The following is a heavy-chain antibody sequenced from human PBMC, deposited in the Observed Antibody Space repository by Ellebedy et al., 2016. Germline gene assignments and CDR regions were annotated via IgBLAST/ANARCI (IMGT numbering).Heavy chain of an antibody. D-gene: IGHD4-11*01. V-gene: IGHV1-69*13. CDR1: GYTFTSYG. J-gene: IGHJ4*02. Sequence: ASVKVSCKASGYTFTSYGISWVRQAPGQGLEWMGGIIPIFGTANYAQKFQGRVTITADESTSTAYMELRSLRSDDTAVYYCARFQLTTVTTYDYWGQGTLVTVSS. CDR3: ARFQLTTVTTYDY. CDR2: IIPIFGTA.